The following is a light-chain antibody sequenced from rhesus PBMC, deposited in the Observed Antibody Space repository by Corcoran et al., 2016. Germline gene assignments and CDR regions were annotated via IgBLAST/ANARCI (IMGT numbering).Light chain of an antibody. Sequence: DIQMTQSPSSLSASVGDRVTITCQASQGISKWLAWYQQKTGKAPNLLLYADTSLQSRVPSRFSGSGSGTEFPLPSSSLQPDDFPTYYCQQHNSTPYSFGQGTKVEFK. CDR3: QQHNSTPYS. V-gene: IGKV1-33*02. J-gene: IGKJ2*01. CDR2: ADT. CDR1: QGISKW.